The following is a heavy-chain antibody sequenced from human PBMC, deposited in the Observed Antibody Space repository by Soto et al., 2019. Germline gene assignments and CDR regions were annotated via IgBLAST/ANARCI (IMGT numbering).Heavy chain of an antibody. V-gene: IGHV4-4*02. CDR3: AGRWAGFWSGYPHPYYFDY. J-gene: IGHJ4*02. CDR1: GGSISSSNW. Sequence: SETLSLTCAVSGGSISSSNWWSWVRQPPGKGLEWIGEIYHSGSTNYNPSLKSRVTISVDKSKNQFSLKLSSVTAADTAVYYCAGRWAGFWSGYPHPYYFDYWGQGTLVTVSS. D-gene: IGHD3-3*01. CDR2: IYHSGST.